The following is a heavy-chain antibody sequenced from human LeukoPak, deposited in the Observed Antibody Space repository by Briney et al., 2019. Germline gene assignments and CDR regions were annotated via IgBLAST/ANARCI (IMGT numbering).Heavy chain of an antibody. J-gene: IGHJ5*02. CDR3: ARDNAPGYTYGSNWFDP. Sequence: SPTLSLTCAISGDSVSSNSAAWNWLRQSPSRGLEWLGRTYYRSKWYNDYAVSVKSRITINPDTSKNQFSLQLNSVTPEDTAVYYCARDNAPGYTYGSNWFDPWGQGTLVTVSS. V-gene: IGHV6-1*01. CDR2: TYYRSKWYN. D-gene: IGHD5-18*01. CDR1: GDSVSSNSAA.